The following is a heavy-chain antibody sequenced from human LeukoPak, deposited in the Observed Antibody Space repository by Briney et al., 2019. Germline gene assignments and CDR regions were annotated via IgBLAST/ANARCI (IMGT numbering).Heavy chain of an antibody. J-gene: IGHJ4*02. CDR2: ISSSSSYI. V-gene: IGHV3-21*01. D-gene: IGHD5-18*01. CDR3: ARRNVGYNS. Sequence: GGSLRLSCAASGFTFSSYSMNWVRQAPGKGLEWVSSISSSSSYIYYADSVKGRFTISRDSSENTIYLQMNSLRAEDTAVYYCARRNVGYNSWGQGTLVTVSS. CDR1: GFTFSSYS.